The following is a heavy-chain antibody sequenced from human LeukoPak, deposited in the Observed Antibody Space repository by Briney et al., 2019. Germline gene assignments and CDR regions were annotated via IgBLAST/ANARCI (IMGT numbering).Heavy chain of an antibody. J-gene: IGHJ4*02. CDR3: AKGYSSVFG. Sequence: GGSLRLSCAASGFTFDDYAMHWVRQPPGKGLEWVSLISGDGGSTYYADSVKGRFNISRHNSKNSLYLQMISLRTEDAALYYCAKGYSSVFGWGQGTLVSVSS. CDR2: ISGDGGST. CDR1: GFTFDDYA. V-gene: IGHV3-43*02. D-gene: IGHD6-19*01.